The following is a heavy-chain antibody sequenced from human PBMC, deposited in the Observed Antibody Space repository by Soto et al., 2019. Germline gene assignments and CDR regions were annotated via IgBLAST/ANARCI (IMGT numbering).Heavy chain of an antibody. CDR2: ISTYNGNT. J-gene: IGHJ4*02. V-gene: IGHV1-18*01. CDR3: ARGSSRYYYDSRYYFDY. D-gene: IGHD3-22*01. CDR1: GYTFTNYG. Sequence: ASVKVSCKASGYTFTNYGISWVRQVPGQGPEWMGWISTYNGNTNYAENVQDRVTMTADTSTTTAYMELRSLKFDDTAVYYCARGSSRYYYDSRYYFDYWGQGTLVTVS.